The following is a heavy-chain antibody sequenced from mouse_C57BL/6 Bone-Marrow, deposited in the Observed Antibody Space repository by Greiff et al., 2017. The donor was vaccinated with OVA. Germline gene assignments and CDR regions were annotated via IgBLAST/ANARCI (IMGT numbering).Heavy chain of an antibody. V-gene: IGHV5-6*01. CDR1: GFTFSSYG. Sequence: EVKLMESGGDLVKPGGSLKLSCAASGFTFSSYGMSWVRQTPDKRLEWVATISSGGSYTYYPDSVKGRFTISRDNAKNTLYLQMSSLKSEDTAMYYCARQNLYYFDYWGQGTTLTVSS. J-gene: IGHJ2*01. CDR3: ARQNLYYFDY. CDR2: ISSGGSYT.